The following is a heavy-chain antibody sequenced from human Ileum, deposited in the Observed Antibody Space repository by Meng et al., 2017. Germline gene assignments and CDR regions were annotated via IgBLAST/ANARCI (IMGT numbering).Heavy chain of an antibody. J-gene: IGHJ4*02. D-gene: IGHD2-21*01. CDR1: GVSISGGTW. CDR3: AKNGAYCLES. CDR2: FHPGSGA. Sequence: QVQREESRPRRAKPSGALSLTAAVSGVSISGGTWWSWVRQPPGKGLHWIGQFHPGSGAAYNPSLETRVTISVDTSKNQFSLELTSVTAADTAVYYCAKNGAYCLESWGQGTLVTVSS. V-gene: IGHV4-4*02.